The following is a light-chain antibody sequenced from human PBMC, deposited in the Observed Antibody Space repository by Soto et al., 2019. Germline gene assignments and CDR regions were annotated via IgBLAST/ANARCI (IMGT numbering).Light chain of an antibody. V-gene: IGKV1-39*01. CDR3: QQSDSAPRALI. Sequence: DIQLTQSPSYLSASIGDRVTITCRATQSISNYVNWYQHKSGKAPKVLNYAASNLSGGVPSRFSGRGSETDFTVTINSLEPEDFGTYYCQQSDSAPRALIFRGGTKVEIK. J-gene: IGKJ4*01. CDR2: AAS. CDR1: QSISNY.